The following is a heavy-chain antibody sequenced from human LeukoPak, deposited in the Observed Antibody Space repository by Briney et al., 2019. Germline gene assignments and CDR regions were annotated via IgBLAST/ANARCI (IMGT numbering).Heavy chain of an antibody. CDR3: ARGSYYDSSGYHDY. Sequence: PGRSLRLSCAASGFTFSNYAMHWVRQAPGKGLEWVAVISYDGSNKYYADSVKGRFTISRDNSKNTLYLQMNSLRAEDTAVYYCARGSYYDSSGYHDYWGQGTLVTVSS. D-gene: IGHD3-22*01. V-gene: IGHV3-30*04. CDR2: ISYDGSNK. CDR1: GFTFSNYA. J-gene: IGHJ4*02.